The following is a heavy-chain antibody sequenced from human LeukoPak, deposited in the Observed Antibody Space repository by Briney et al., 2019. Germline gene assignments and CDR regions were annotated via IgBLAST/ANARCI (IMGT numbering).Heavy chain of an antibody. Sequence: PSETLSLTCTVSGGSNNGYYWTWIRQPPGKGLEWIGYMYYSGGTNYNPSLESRVAISIDTSKNQLYLTLTSVTAADTAVYYCARDPSATAGFFDSWGQGTLVTVSS. CDR3: ARDPSATAGFFDS. V-gene: IGHV4-59*01. D-gene: IGHD6-13*01. CDR2: MYYSGGT. CDR1: GGSNNGYY. J-gene: IGHJ4*02.